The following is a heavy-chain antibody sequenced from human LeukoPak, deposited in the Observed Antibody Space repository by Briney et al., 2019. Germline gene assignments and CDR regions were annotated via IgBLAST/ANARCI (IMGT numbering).Heavy chain of an antibody. CDR1: GFSFSSYA. V-gene: IGHV3-23*01. Sequence: GGSLTLSCAASGFSFSSYAMSWVRQAPPKGLAWVSAVSGSSDKNYYEHPAHGRFTIFRDNSKNMLYLQMNSLRVEHTAVYYCAKSPLRAAAGEWIDPWGQGILVTVSS. J-gene: IGHJ5*02. CDR3: AKSPLRAAAGEWIDP. D-gene: IGHD6-13*01. CDR2: VSGSSDKN.